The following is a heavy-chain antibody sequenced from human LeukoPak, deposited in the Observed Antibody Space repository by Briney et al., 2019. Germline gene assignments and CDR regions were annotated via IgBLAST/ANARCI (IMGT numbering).Heavy chain of an antibody. Sequence: GASVKVSCKPSRDTFSSYAISWVRQAPGQGLEWMGRIIPIFGTTNYAQKFQGRVTITTDESTSTAYMELSSLRSEDTAVYYCAFNRDYYDSSGYYYHWGQGTLVTVSS. CDR2: IIPIFGTT. V-gene: IGHV1-69*05. CDR1: RDTFSSYA. J-gene: IGHJ5*02. CDR3: AFNRDYYDSSGYYYH. D-gene: IGHD3-22*01.